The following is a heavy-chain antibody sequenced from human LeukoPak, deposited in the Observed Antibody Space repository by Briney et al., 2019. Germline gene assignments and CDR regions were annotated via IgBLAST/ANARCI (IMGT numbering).Heavy chain of an antibody. J-gene: IGHJ3*02. Sequence: SETLSLTCTVSGGSISSYHWSWIRQPPGKGLEWIGYVYYSGSRVTISVDTSKIQFSLRLSSVTAADTAVYYCATTRWGSAYAFDIWGQGTMVTVSS. CDR1: GGSISSYH. CDR2: VYYSG. CDR3: ATTRWGSAYAFDI. D-gene: IGHD2-21*01. V-gene: IGHV4-59*08.